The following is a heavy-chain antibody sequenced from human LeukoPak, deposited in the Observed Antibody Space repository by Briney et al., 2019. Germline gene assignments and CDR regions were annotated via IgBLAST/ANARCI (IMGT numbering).Heavy chain of an antibody. CDR3: AIVFES. CDR2: INQGGTQK. D-gene: IGHD2-21*01. J-gene: IGHJ4*02. V-gene: IGHV3-7*01. Sequence: GGALRLSPAPSGFNFSGQRICCVRQAPGKGLEWVANINQGGTQKYYAASVKGRFTISRDNAKKTVSLQMNSLSVEDTAIYYCAIVFESWGQGFLVTVSS. CDR1: GFNFSGQR.